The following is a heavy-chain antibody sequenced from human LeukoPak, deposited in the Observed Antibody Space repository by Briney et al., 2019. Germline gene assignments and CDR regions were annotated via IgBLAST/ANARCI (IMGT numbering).Heavy chain of an antibody. Sequence: GGSLRLSRAASGFTFSRYWMSWVRQAPGKGLEWVASIKKDGSEKNYVDSVKGRFTISRDNTKNSLYLQMNSLRAEDTAVYYCAREAWWGQGTLVSVSS. J-gene: IGHJ4*02. CDR2: IKKDGSEK. CDR1: GFTFSRYW. CDR3: AREAW. V-gene: IGHV3-7*01.